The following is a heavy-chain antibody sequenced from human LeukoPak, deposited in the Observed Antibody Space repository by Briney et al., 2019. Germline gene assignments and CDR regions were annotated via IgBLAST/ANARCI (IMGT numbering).Heavy chain of an antibody. CDR3: ARGSPGIAAAGNFDY. J-gene: IGHJ4*02. CDR2: ISAYNGNT. D-gene: IGHD6-13*01. CDR1: GYTFTSYG. V-gene: IGHV1-18*01. Sequence: ASVKVSCKASGYTFTSYGISWVRQAPGQGLEWMGWISAYNGNTNYAQKLQGRVTMTTDTSTSTAYMELRSLRSDDTAVYYCARGSPGIAAAGNFDYWGQGTLVTVSP.